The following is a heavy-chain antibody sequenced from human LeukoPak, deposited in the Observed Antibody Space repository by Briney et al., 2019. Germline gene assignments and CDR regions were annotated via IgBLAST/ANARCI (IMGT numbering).Heavy chain of an antibody. J-gene: IGHJ4*01. CDR3: MARGDSYGLFDY. Sequence: GGSLRLSCAASGFTFSDSDMHWVRQASGTGLEWVARIRSKANTFAASYAASVKGRLTMSRNDSKTTASRQMNSMKTEDTAVYYSMARGDSYGLFDYWGHGTLVTVSS. V-gene: IGHV3-73*01. CDR2: IRSKANTFAA. D-gene: IGHD5-18*01. CDR1: GFTFSDSD.